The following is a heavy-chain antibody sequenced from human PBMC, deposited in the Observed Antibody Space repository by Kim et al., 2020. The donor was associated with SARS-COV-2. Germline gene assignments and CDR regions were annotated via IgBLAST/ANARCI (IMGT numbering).Heavy chain of an antibody. D-gene: IGHD6-13*01. CDR1: GFPFILYG. CDR2: ISYDGSNK. V-gene: IGHV3-33*05. CDR3: ARELIRIAAAGLDY. J-gene: IGHJ4*02. Sequence: GGSLRLSCAASGFPFILYGMHWVRQAPGKGLEWVAVISYDGSNKYYADCVKGRFTISRDNSKNTLYLQMNSLRAEDTAVYYCARELIRIAAAGLDYWGQGTLVTVSS.